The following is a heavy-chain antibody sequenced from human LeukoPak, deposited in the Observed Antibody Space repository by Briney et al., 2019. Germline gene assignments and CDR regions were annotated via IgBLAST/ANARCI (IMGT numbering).Heavy chain of an antibody. CDR1: GFTFSSYS. J-gene: IGHJ4*02. CDR3: ARLGTTRTTVTTTPA. V-gene: IGHV3-48*02. CDR2: ISSSSSTI. D-gene: IGHD4-17*01. Sequence: GGSLRLSCAASGFTFSSYSMNWVRQAPGKGLEWVSYISSSSSTIYYADSVKGRFTISRDNAKNSLYLQMNSLRDEDTAVYYCARLGTTRTTVTTTPAWGQGTLVTVSS.